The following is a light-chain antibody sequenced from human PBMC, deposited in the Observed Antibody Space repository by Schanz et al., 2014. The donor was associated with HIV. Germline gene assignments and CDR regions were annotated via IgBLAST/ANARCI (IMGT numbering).Light chain of an antibody. V-gene: IGKV1-5*03. J-gene: IGKJ2*01. Sequence: DIQMTQSPSTLSASVGDGVTIPCRASQYISRWLAWYQQKPGQAPHLLIYQASTLQTGVSSRFSGSGSGTEFTLTISGLLPDDFATYFCQQFHTYPYTFGQGTKLEIK. CDR1: QYISRW. CDR3: QQFHTYPYT. CDR2: QAS.